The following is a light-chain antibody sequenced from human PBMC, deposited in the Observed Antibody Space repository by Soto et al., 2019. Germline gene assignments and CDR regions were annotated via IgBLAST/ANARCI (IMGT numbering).Light chain of an antibody. CDR3: CSYAGSSTLYV. V-gene: IGLV2-23*01. J-gene: IGLJ1*01. CDR2: EGT. Sequence: QSVLTQPASVSRSPGQSITISCTGTSSDVGSYNVVSWYQQHPGKAPKLMIYEGTKRPSGVSNRFSGSRSGNTASLTISGLQAEDQADYYCCSYAGSSTLYVFGTRTKVTVL. CDR1: SSDVGSYNV.